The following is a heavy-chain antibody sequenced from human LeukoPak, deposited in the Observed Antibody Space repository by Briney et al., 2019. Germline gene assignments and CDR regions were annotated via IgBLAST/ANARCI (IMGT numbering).Heavy chain of an antibody. Sequence: ASVKVPCKVSGYTLTELSMHWVRQAPGKGLEWMGGFDPEDGETIYAQKFQGRVTMTEDTSTDTAYMELSSLRSEDTAVYYCATGSDWEGAEYFQHWGQGTLVTVSS. D-gene: IGHD2-21*02. V-gene: IGHV1-24*01. CDR3: ATGSDWEGAEYFQH. CDR2: FDPEDGET. J-gene: IGHJ1*01. CDR1: GYTLTELS.